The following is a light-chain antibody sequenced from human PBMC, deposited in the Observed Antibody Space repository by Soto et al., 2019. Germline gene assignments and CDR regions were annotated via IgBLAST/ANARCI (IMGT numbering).Light chain of an antibody. V-gene: IGKV3-20*01. CDR3: QQYGSSPFT. Sequence: EIVLTQSPDTLSLSPGDRATLSCRASQSVSSSYLAWYQQKPGQAPRLLIYGASSRPTGIPDRFSGSGSGTDFTLTISRLEPEDFAMYYCQQYGSSPFTFGPGTKVDIK. J-gene: IGKJ3*01. CDR1: QSVSSSY. CDR2: GAS.